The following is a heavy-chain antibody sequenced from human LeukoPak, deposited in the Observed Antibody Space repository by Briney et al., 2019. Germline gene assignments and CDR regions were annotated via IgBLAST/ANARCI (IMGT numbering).Heavy chain of an antibody. CDR1: GVLFSDYS. CDR3: ARDSLANEGLQLHDC. CDR2: ISGTVDSI. Sequence: GGSLRLSCAASGVLFSDYSVCWVRQAPGKGLEWMSHISGTVDSIYYADSVKGRFTISRDNAKSSVFLQMYSLRAADTGVYFCARDSLANEGLQLHDCWGKGTLVTVS. V-gene: IGHV3-11*04. J-gene: IGHJ4*02. D-gene: IGHD1-1*01.